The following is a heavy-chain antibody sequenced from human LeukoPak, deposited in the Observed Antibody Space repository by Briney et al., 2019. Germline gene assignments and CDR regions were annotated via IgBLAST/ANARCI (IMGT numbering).Heavy chain of an antibody. CDR2: ISHSGYDI. V-gene: IGHV3-21*04. CDR3: AKGPEFYYDSSGRNYFDY. CDR1: GFTFSRYS. J-gene: IGHJ4*02. D-gene: IGHD3-22*01. Sequence: GGSLRLSCVASGFTFSRYSMNWVRQAPGKGLEWVSSISHSGYDIYYADAVKGRFTISRDNSKKTLYLYMNSLRAEDTAVYYCAKGPEFYYDSSGRNYFDYWGQGILVTVSS.